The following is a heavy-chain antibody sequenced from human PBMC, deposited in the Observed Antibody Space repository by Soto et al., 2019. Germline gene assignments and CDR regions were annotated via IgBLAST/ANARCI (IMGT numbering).Heavy chain of an antibody. CDR2: IRSKAYGGTT. V-gene: IGHV3-49*04. CDR3: TRSGYSGYY. J-gene: IGHJ4*02. Sequence: PGGSLRLSCTASGFTFGDYAMSWVRQAPGKGLEWVGFIRSKAYGGTTEYAASVKGRFTISRDDSKSIAYLQMNSLKTEDTAVYYCTRSGYSGYYWGQGTMVTVYS. CDR1: GFTFGDYA. D-gene: IGHD5-12*01.